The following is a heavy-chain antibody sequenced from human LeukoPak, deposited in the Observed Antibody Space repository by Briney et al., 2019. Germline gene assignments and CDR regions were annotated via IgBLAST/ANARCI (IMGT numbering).Heavy chain of an antibody. CDR2: MSGSGDGT. CDR3: AKMMGQRLYDYCMDV. J-gene: IGHJ6*03. D-gene: IGHD3-16*01. CDR1: GFAFSNFA. V-gene: IGHV3-23*01. Sequence: GGSLRLSCAASGFAFSNFAMSWVRQAPGKGLEWVSAMSGSGDGTYYADSVRGRFTISRDNSKNTLYLQMNSLRAEDTAVYYCAKMMGQRLYDYCMDVWGKGTTVTVSS.